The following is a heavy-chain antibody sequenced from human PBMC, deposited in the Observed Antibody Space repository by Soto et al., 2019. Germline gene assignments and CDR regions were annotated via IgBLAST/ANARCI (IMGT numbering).Heavy chain of an antibody. D-gene: IGHD3-9*01. J-gene: IGHJ4*02. CDR3: ARDFSVDHFDY. CDR2: IYYSGTT. CDR1: GGSIRSYY. V-gene: IGHV4-4*08. Sequence: SETLSLTCTVSGGSIRSYYWSWIRQPPGKGLEWIGYIYYSGTTYDNPSLKSRVTISVDRSNNQFSLKLTSVTAADTAVYYCARDFSVDHFDYWGQGALVTVSS.